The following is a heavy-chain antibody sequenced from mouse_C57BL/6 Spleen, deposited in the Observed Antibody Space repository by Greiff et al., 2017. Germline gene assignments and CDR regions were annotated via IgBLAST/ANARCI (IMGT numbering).Heavy chain of an antibody. CDR3: ARGGDSSGYFFFDY. CDR2: INPSNGGT. CDR1: GYTFTSYW. V-gene: IGHV1-53*01. J-gene: IGHJ2*01. Sequence: QVQLKESGTELVKPGASVKLSCKASGYTFTSYWMHWVKQRPGQGLEWIGNINPSNGGTNYNEKFKSKATLTVDKSSSTAYMQLSSLTSEDSAVYYCARGGDSSGYFFFDYWGQGTTLTVSS. D-gene: IGHD3-2*02.